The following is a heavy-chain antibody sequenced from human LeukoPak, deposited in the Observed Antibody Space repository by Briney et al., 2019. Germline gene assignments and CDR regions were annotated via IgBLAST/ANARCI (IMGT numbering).Heavy chain of an antibody. J-gene: IGHJ3*02. V-gene: IGHV3-21*01. D-gene: IGHD5-24*01. CDR3: ARATEMATIGDAFDI. CDR2: ISSSSSYI. CDR1: GFTFSDYS. Sequence: TGGSLRLSCAASGFTFSDYSMHWVRQAPGKGLEWVSSISSSSSYIYYADSVRVRFTLSRDNAQNSLNLLMNSLRAEDTAVYYCARATEMATIGDAFDIWGQGTMVTVSS.